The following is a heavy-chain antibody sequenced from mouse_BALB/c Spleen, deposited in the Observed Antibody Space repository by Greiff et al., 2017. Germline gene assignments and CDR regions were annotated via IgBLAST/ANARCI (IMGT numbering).Heavy chain of an antibody. CDR1: GFNIKDTY. J-gene: IGHJ1*01. V-gene: IGHV14-3*02. CDR2: IDPANGNT. Sequence: VQLQQSGAELVKPGASVKLSCTASGFNIKDTYMHWVKQRPEQGLEWIGRIDPANGNTKYDPKFQGKATITADTSSNTAYLQLSSLTSEDTAVYYCARRGNYYGSSGYFDVWGAGTTVTVSS. CDR3: ARRGNYYGSSGYFDV. D-gene: IGHD1-1*01.